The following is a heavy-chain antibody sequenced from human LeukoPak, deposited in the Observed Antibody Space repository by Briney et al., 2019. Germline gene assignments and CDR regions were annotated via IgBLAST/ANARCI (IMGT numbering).Heavy chain of an antibody. CDR3: ARVFLKAYCGGDCYGHYFDY. D-gene: IGHD2-21*02. Sequence: ASVKVSCRASGYTFTGYYMHWVRQAPGQGLEWMGWINPNSGGTHYVQKFQGRVTMTRDTSISTASMELSKLTSDDTHEYYCARVFLKAYCGGDCYGHYFDYWGQGTLVTVSS. J-gene: IGHJ4*02. V-gene: IGHV1-2*02. CDR1: GYTFTGYY. CDR2: INPNSGGT.